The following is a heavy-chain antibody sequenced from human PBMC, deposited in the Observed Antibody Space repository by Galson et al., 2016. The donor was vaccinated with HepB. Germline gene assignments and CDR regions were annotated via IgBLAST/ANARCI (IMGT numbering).Heavy chain of an antibody. CDR1: GGTFRWNP. CDR2: IIPMVGTT. D-gene: IGHD1-1*01. J-gene: IGHJ4*02. Sequence: SVKVSCKASGGTFRWNPISWVRQAPGQGLEWMGGIIPMVGTTNYARKFQGRVTITADESTTTVYMELSSLRSEDTAMYYCVRELATPEDYWGRGTLVTVSA. CDR3: VRELATPEDY. V-gene: IGHV1-69*13.